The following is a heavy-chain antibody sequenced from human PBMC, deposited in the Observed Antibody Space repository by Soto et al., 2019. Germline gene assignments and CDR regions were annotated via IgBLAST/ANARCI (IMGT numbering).Heavy chain of an antibody. J-gene: IGHJ4*02. V-gene: IGHV3-23*01. CDR1: GFTFSNHA. CDR2: ISGSGDST. Sequence: DVQLLESGGGLVQPRGSLRLSCAASGFTFSNHAMSWVRQAPGKGLEWVSGISGSGDSTFYADSVQGRFTISRDNSKNTLSLKMTSLRAEDTALYYCAKAEKGTTHGWLRFRVNDSWGQGTLVTVSS. D-gene: IGHD6-19*01. CDR3: AKAEKGTTHGWLRFRVNDS.